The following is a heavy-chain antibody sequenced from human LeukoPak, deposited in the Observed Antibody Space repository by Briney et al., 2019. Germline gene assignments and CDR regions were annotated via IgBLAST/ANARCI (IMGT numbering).Heavy chain of an antibody. D-gene: IGHD5-12*01. CDR1: GGSISSYF. CDR3: AKASVATAVLFDS. Sequence: SETLSLTCTVSGGSISSYFWNWIRQPPGQGLEWIGYMSNTGITKYNPSLKSRVTISADTSKNQFSLNLKSVTAADTAVYYCAKASVATAVLFDSWGHGTLVAVCS. V-gene: IGHV4-59*01. J-gene: IGHJ4*01. CDR2: MSNTGIT.